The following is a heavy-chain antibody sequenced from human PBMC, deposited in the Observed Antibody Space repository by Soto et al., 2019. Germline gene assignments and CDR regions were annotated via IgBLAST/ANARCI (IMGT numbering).Heavy chain of an antibody. J-gene: IGHJ4*02. Sequence: QLQLQESGPGLVKPSETLSLNCTVSGGSISSSSYYWGWIRQPPGKGLEWIGSIYYSGSTYYNPSLKSRVTISVDTSKNQFSLKLSSVTAADTAVYYCARGLEMATSHFDYWGQGTLVTVSS. CDR3: ARGLEMATSHFDY. V-gene: IGHV4-39*01. D-gene: IGHD5-12*01. CDR2: IYYSGST. CDR1: GGSISSSSYY.